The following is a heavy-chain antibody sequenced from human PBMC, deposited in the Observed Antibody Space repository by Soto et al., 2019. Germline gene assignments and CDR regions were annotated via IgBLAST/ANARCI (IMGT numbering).Heavy chain of an antibody. J-gene: IGHJ2*01. CDR1: GVTFSSVW. Sequence: PGGSLRLSCAASGVTFSSVWMSWGRQAPGKGRGWVANIKQEGSEKYNVETVKGRDSISRDNAKKSLYMRMNSMRAEETAVYYSSRDFARDPWGRGTLVTV. CDR2: IKQEGSEK. CDR3: SRDFARDP. V-gene: IGHV3-7*01.